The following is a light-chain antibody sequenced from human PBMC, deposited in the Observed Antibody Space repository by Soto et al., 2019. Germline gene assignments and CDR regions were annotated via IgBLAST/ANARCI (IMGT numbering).Light chain of an antibody. CDR1: SSDVGSSNL. CDR2: EGT. Sequence: QAVVTQSASVSGSPGQSITISCTGSSSDVGSSNLVSWYQHHPGKAPKLMIYEGTRRPSGVSNRFSGSKSGSTASLTISALQAEDEADYYCSSYAGSSTFVFGTGTKLTVL. CDR3: SSYAGSSTFV. V-gene: IGLV2-23*01. J-gene: IGLJ1*01.